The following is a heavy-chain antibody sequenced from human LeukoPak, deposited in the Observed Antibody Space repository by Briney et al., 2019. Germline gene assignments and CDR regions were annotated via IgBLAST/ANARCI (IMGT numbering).Heavy chain of an antibody. CDR2: IFYSGST. D-gene: IGHD3-10*01. CDR3: ASLLWFGELSGHWFDP. CDR1: GGSISTSSYY. V-gene: IGHV4-39*07. Sequence: PSETLSLTCTVSGGSISTSSYYWGWVRQPPGKGLEWIGNIFYSGSTYYSPSLKSRVTISVDTSKNQFSLKLSSVTAADTAVYYCASLLWFGELSGHWFDPWGQGTLVTVSS. J-gene: IGHJ5*02.